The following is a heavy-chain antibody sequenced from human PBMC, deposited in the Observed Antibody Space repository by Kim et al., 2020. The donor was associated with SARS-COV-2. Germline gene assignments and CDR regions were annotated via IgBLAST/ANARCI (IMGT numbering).Heavy chain of an antibody. D-gene: IGHD1-7*01. CDR3: AKDRSRITGTTRGHFDY. J-gene: IGHJ4*02. CDR1: GFTFSSYA. Sequence: GGSLRLSCAASGFTFSSYAMSWVRQAPGKGLEWVSAISGSGGSTYYADSVKGRFTISRDNSKNTLYLQMNSLRAEDTAVYYCAKDRSRITGTTRGHFDYWGQGTLVTVSS. V-gene: IGHV3-23*01. CDR2: ISGSGGST.